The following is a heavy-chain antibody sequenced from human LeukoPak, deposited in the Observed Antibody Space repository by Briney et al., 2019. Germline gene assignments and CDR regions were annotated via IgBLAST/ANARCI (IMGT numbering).Heavy chain of an antibody. CDR3: ARDCSSTSCFNWFDP. CDR2: IIPIFGTA. Sequence: SVKVSCKASGGTFSSYAISWVRQAPGQGLEWMGGIIPIFGTANYAQKFQGRVTITADESTSTAYMELSSLRSEDTAVYDCARDCSSTSCFNWFDPWGQGTLDTVSS. CDR1: GGTFSSYA. V-gene: IGHV1-69*13. J-gene: IGHJ5*02. D-gene: IGHD2-2*01.